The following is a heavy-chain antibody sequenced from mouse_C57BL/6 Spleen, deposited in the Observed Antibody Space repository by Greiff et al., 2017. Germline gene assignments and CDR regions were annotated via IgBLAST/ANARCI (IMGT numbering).Heavy chain of an antibody. Sequence: QVQLQQPGAELVMPGASVKLSCKASGYTFTSYWMHWVKQRPGQGLEWIGEIDPSDSYTNYNQKFKGKSTLTVDKSSSTAYMQLSSLTSEDSAVYYCALYYYGLFDCWGQGTTLTVSS. CDR2: IDPSDSYT. V-gene: IGHV1-69*01. J-gene: IGHJ2*01. CDR1: GYTFTSYW. D-gene: IGHD1-1*01. CDR3: ALYYYGLFDC.